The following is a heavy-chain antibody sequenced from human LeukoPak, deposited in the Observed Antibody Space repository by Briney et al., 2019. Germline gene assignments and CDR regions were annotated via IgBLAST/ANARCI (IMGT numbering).Heavy chain of an antibody. J-gene: IGHJ4*02. Sequence: PESSLTLSCAASGFTFSSYGMHWVRQAPGTGLEWAAVISYDGSNKYYADSVKGRFTISRDNSNNALYLQMTTLRAEDTAVYYCARAYSSSWHGGYFDYWGQGTLVTVSS. V-gene: IGHV3-30*03. D-gene: IGHD6-13*01. CDR1: GFTFSSYG. CDR3: ARAYSSSWHGGYFDY. CDR2: ISYDGSNK.